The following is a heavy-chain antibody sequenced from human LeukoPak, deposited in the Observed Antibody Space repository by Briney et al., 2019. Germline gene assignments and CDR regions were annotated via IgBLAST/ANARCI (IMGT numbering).Heavy chain of an antibody. CDR2: ISGSGGST. CDR1: GFTFSSYA. D-gene: IGHD5-12*01. CDR3: AKDRGYSGYADYYSDY. Sequence: GSLRLSCAASGFTFSSYAMSWVRQAPGKGLEWVSAISGSGGSTYYADSVKGRFTISRDNSKNTLYLQTNSLRAEDTAVYYCAKDRGYSGYADYYSDYWGQGTLVTVSS. V-gene: IGHV3-23*01. J-gene: IGHJ4*02.